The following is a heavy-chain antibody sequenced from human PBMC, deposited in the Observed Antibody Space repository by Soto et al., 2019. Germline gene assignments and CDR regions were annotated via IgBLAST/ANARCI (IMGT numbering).Heavy chain of an antibody. Sequence: QVQLQQWGAGLLKPSETLSLTCAVYGGSFSGYYWSWIRQPPGKGLEWIGEINHSGSTNYTPSLKSRVTRSVDSANYQFSLKLSSVTAADTAVYYCAGGGVGASDFGYWGHGTLGTVAS. CDR1: GGSFSGYY. V-gene: IGHV4-34*01. J-gene: IGHJ4*01. D-gene: IGHD1-26*01. CDR2: INHSGST. CDR3: AGGGVGASDFGY.